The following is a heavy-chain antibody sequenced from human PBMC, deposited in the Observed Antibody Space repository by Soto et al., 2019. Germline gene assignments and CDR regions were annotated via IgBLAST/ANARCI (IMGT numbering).Heavy chain of an antibody. Sequence: QVQLVQSGAEVKEPGSSVKVSCKASGDLFNNHAFNWVRQAPGQGREWMGRISPLFSTTNYAQKFPGRVTIGADELTTIVYLEVNNLESDDTAMYYCAASSAIAAAGYFKFWGQGTLVTVS. CDR2: ISPLFSTT. V-gene: IGHV1-69*01. CDR3: AASSAIAAAGYFKF. J-gene: IGHJ4*02. D-gene: IGHD6-13*01. CDR1: GDLFNNHA.